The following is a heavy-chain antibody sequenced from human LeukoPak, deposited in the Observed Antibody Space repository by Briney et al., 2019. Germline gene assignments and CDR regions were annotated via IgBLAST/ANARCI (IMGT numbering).Heavy chain of an antibody. V-gene: IGHV4-31*03. J-gene: IGHJ4*02. CDR1: GGSISSGGNY. CDR3: ARVEVIGSTRYFDY. Sequence: TSETLSLTCTVSGGSISSGGNYWSWLRRLPGKGLDWIGYIYYVGNTNYNPSLKSRLSMSVDTSNNQFSLRLTSVTAADTAVYYCARVEVIGSTRYFDYWGQGAMVSVSS. D-gene: IGHD3-16*02. CDR2: IYYVGNT.